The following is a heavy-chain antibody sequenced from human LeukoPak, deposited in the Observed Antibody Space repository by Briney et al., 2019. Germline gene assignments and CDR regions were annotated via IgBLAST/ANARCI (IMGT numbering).Heavy chain of an antibody. V-gene: IGHV4-59*01. CDR2: ISYSGST. J-gene: IGHJ6*02. Sequence: SETLSLTCSVSGGSISSYYWSWIRQPPGKGLEWIGYISYSGSTNYNPSLKSRVTISVDTSKNQFSLKLSSVTAADTAVYYCAARRGYCSSTSCYGHYGMDVWGQGTTVTVSS. D-gene: IGHD2-2*01. CDR3: AARRGYCSSTSCYGHYGMDV. CDR1: GGSISSYY.